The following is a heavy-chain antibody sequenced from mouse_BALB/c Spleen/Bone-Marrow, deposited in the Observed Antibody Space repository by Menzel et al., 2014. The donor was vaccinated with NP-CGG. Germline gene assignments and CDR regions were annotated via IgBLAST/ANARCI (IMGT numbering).Heavy chain of an antibody. D-gene: IGHD2-14*01. CDR3: ARGNRYDGAWFAY. Sequence: VHLVESGPELVRPGVSVKISCKGSGYTFTDYAMHWVKQSHAKSLEWIGVISTYSGNTNYNQEFKGKATMTVDKSSSTAYMELARLTSEDSAIYYCARGNRYDGAWFAYWGQGTLVTVSA. V-gene: IGHV1-67*01. CDR1: GYTFTDYA. CDR2: ISTYSGNT. J-gene: IGHJ3*01.